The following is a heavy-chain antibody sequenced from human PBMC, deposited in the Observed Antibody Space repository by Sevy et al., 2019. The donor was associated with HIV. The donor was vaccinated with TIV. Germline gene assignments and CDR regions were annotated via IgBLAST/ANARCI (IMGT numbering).Heavy chain of an antibody. CDR3: AGENAWGRGYS. CDR2: IYYNGHI. Sequence: KQSQTLSLTCTVSGGSITSLYWNWIRQPPGKGLEWIANIYYNGHINYNPSLKSRVTLSLDTSKNQFTLRLSSVSAADTDMYYCAGENAWGRGYSWGQGTLVTVSS. D-gene: IGHD1-26*01. J-gene: IGHJ4*02. CDR1: GGSITSLY. V-gene: IGHV4-59*08.